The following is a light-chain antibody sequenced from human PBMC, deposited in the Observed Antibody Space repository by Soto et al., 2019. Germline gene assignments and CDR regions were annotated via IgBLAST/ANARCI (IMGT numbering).Light chain of an antibody. CDR3: QQYGTSPQT. Sequence: LPQVTSAQSLPQHHRPTHSSRASQSVSSHYLAWYQQKPGQAPRLLFYRTSTSATGIPDRFSGGGSGTDFTLTLSRLAPEEFAVYYCQQYGTSPQTFGQGPKVDIK. V-gene: IGKV3-20*01. CDR1: QSVSSHY. J-gene: IGKJ1*01. CDR2: RTS.